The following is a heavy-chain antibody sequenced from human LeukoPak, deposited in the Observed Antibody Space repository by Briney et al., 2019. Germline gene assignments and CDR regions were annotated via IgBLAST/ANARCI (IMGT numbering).Heavy chain of an antibody. J-gene: IGHJ5*01. CDR1: GYSISSGYY. V-gene: IGHV4-38-2*02. Sequence: PSGTLSLTCGVSGYSISSGYYWGWIRQPPGKGLEWIGCVHRSGTAYYNPSLESRVSISVDTSKNHFSLKLTSMTATDTAVYFCAREGDGYNFGSWGQGTLVTVSS. CDR2: VHRSGTA. CDR3: AREGDGYNFGS. D-gene: IGHD5-24*01.